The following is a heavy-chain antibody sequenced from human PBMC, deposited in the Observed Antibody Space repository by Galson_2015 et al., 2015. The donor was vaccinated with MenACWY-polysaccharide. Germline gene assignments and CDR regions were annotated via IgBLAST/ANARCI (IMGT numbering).Heavy chain of an antibody. CDR2: ISGSGGRT. CDR1: GFTFSSYA. D-gene: IGHD3-22*01. V-gene: IGHV3-23*01. Sequence: SLRLSCAASGFTFSSYAMSWVRQAPGKGLEWVSAISGSGGRTYSADSMKGRFTISRDNSKNTLYLQMDSLRVEDTAVCYCAKALVVVVTNDYWGQGTLVTVSS. CDR3: AKALVVVVTNDY. J-gene: IGHJ4*02.